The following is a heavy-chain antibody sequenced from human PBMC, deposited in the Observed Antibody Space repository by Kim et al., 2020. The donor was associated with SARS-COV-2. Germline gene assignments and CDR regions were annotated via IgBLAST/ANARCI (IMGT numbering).Heavy chain of an antibody. V-gene: IGHV3-30-3*01. CDR1: GFTFTSYA. CDR3: AREDYGDGGMDV. D-gene: IGHD4-17*01. J-gene: IGHJ6*02. CDR2: ISYDGSNK. Sequence: GGSLRLSCAASGFTFTSYAMHWVRQAPGKGLEWVAVISYDGSNKYYADSVKGRFTISRDNSKNTLYLQMNSLRAEDTAVYYCAREDYGDGGMDVWGQGTT.